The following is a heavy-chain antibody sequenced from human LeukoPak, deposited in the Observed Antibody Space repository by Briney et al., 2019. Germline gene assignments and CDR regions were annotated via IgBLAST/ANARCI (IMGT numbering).Heavy chain of an antibody. CDR2: ISAYNGNT. V-gene: IGHV1-18*01. CDR1: VYTFTSYG. CDR3: ARVPPYDSSGYRFDY. Sequence: ASVKVSFKASVYTFTSYGISWVRQAPGQGLEWMGWISAYNGNTNYAQKLQGRVTMTTDTSTSTAYMELRSLRSDDTAVYYCARVPPYDSSGYRFDYWGQGTLVTVSS. D-gene: IGHD3-22*01. J-gene: IGHJ4*02.